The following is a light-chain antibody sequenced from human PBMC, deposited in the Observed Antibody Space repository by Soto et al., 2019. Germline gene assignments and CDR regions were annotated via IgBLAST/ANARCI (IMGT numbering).Light chain of an antibody. CDR2: GAS. CDR1: QSISDT. V-gene: IGKV3-15*01. J-gene: IGKJ1*01. CDR3: QQYNNWPWT. Sequence: MTQSPSSVSASVGDRVTITCRASQSISDTLAWYQQKPGQAPRLLIYGASTRAPGFPARFSGSGSGTDFTLTISSLQSEDFAVYYCQQYNNWPWTFGQGTKVEIK.